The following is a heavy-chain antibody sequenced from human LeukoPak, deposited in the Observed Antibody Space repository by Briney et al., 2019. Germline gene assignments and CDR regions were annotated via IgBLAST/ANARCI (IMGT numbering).Heavy chain of an antibody. CDR3: ARVAARGTIFGVVTDDAFDI. Sequence: ASVKVSCKASGGTFSSYAISCLRQAPGQRLEWLGGLIPIFGTANYAQKFQGRVTITADESTSTAYMELSSLRSEDTAVYYCARVAARGTIFGVVTDDAFDIWGQGTMVTVSS. CDR1: GGTFSSYA. V-gene: IGHV1-69*13. CDR2: LIPIFGTA. J-gene: IGHJ3*02. D-gene: IGHD3-3*01.